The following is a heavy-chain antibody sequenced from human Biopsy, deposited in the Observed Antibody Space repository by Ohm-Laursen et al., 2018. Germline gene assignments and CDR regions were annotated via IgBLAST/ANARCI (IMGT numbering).Heavy chain of an antibody. V-gene: IGHV2-5*02. D-gene: IGHD3-16*02. Sequence: TQTLTLTGTFSGFSLSSHGVGVGWIRQPPGEALEWLAIVYWDNDKRYSPSLWSRLNIWKDASKNRVVLTLTDMDPVDIATYYCAHVVITYGGIIALDAFDVWGQGSMVIVFS. CDR2: VYWDNDK. CDR1: GFSLSSHGVG. J-gene: IGHJ3*01. CDR3: AHVVITYGGIIALDAFDV.